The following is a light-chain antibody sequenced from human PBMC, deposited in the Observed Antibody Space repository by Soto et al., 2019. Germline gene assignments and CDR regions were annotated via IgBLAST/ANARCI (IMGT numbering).Light chain of an antibody. CDR1: SSDVGGYNF. V-gene: IGLV2-8*01. Sequence: QSALTQSPSASGSPGQSVTISCTGTSSDVGGYNFVSWYQQHPGKAPKLMIYEVSKRLSGVPDRFSGSKSGNTASLTISGLQTEDEADYYCCSYAGGYTEVFGTGTKVTVL. CDR3: CSYAGGYTEV. CDR2: EVS. J-gene: IGLJ1*01.